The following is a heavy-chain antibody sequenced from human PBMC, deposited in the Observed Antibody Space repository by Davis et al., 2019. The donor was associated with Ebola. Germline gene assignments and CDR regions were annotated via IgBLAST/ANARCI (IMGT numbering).Heavy chain of an antibody. D-gene: IGHD3-3*01. CDR3: ARDPGVLRFLEWSAYYNMDI. CDR2: IESDGSKT. V-gene: IGHV3-74*01. CDR1: GFTLSRYW. J-gene: IGHJ6*01. Sequence: GESLKISCAASGFTLSRYWMHWVRQVPGKGLVWVSSIESDGSKTKYADSVKGRFTISRDNAKNTLYLQMNRLRVEDTAVYYCARDPGVLRFLEWSAYYNMDIWGQGTTVTVSS.